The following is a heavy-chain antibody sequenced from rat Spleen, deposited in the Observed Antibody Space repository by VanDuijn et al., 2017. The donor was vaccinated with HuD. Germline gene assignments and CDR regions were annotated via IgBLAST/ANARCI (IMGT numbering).Heavy chain of an antibody. CDR3: ARGGSSYVMDA. D-gene: IGHD5-1*01. V-gene: IGHV3-1*01. J-gene: IGHJ4*01. Sequence: EVQLQESGPGLVKPSQSLSLTCSVTGYSITSNYWGWIRKFPGKKMEWIGHISYSGSTKYNPSLKSRIAITRDTSKNQFFLELNSVTLEDTATYYCARGGSSYVMDAWGQGASVTISS. CDR2: ISYSGST. CDR1: GYSITSNY.